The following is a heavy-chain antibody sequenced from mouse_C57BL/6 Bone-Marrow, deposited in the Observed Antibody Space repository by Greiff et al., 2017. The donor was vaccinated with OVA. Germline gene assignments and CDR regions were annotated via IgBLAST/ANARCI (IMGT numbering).Heavy chain of an antibody. CDR2: ISDGGSYT. V-gene: IGHV5-4*01. J-gene: IGHJ4*01. CDR1: GFTFSSYA. CDR3: ARDRGTYYGSPLYAMDY. D-gene: IGHD1-1*01. Sequence: EVKVVESGGGLVKPGGSLKLSCAASGFTFSSYAMSWVRQTPEKRLEWVATISDGGSYTYYPDNVKGRFTISRDNAKNNLYLQRSHLKSEDTAMYYCARDRGTYYGSPLYAMDYWGQGTSVTVSS.